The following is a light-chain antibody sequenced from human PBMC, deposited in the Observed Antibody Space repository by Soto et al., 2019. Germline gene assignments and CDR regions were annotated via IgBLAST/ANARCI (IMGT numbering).Light chain of an antibody. CDR2: YAS. Sequence: DIVMTQSPATLSVSPGERATLSCRASLTVSNNLAWYQQKPGQAPSLLIYYASTRATGIPDRFSGSGSVKDFTLTISSVQSEDVAVYYCQQYNNWPPGATFGPGTRVDIK. J-gene: IGKJ3*01. V-gene: IGKV3-15*01. CDR1: LTVSNN. CDR3: QQYNNWPPGAT.